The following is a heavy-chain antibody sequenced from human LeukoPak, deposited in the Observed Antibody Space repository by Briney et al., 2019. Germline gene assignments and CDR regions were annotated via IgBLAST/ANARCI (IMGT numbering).Heavy chain of an antibody. V-gene: IGHV4-59*08. CDR2: IYYSGST. CDR1: GGSISSYY. D-gene: IGHD2-2*01. J-gene: IGHJ6*02. Sequence: SETLSLTCTVSGGSISSYYWSWIQQPPGKGLEWIGYIYYSGSTNYNPSLKSRVTISVDTSKNQFSLKLSSVTAADTAVYYYASRVVPAAMRHYYYYGMDVWGQGTTVTVSS. CDR3: ASRVVPAAMRHYYYYGMDV.